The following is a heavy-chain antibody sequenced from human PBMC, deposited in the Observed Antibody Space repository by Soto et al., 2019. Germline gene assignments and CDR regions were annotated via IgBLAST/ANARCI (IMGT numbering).Heavy chain of an antibody. CDR3: RTNYYDSSGSGAFDI. V-gene: IGHV1-24*01. Sequence: ASVKVSCKVSGYTLTELSMHWVRQAPGKGLEWMGGFDPEDGETIYAQKFQGRVTMTDDTSTDSAYMELSSLRSEDTAVYYCRTNYYDSSGSGAFDIWGQGTMVTVSS. CDR1: GYTLTELS. CDR2: FDPEDGET. D-gene: IGHD3-22*01. J-gene: IGHJ3*02.